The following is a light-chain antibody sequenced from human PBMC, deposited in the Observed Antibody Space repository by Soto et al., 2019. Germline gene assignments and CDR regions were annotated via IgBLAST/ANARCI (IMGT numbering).Light chain of an antibody. CDR1: QSISSW. CDR2: DAS. V-gene: IGKV1-5*01. Sequence: DIRVSQSPATLSASVGDRVTITCRASQSISSWLAWYQQKPGKAPKLLIYDASSLESGVPSRFSGSGSGTEFTLTISSLQPDDFATYYCQHYNSYSEAFAQGTKVDI. J-gene: IGKJ1*01. CDR3: QHYNSYSEA.